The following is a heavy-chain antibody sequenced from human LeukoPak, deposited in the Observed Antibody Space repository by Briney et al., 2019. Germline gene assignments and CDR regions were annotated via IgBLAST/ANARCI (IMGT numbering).Heavy chain of an antibody. CDR3: AFSSGNALDY. Sequence: GASVKVSCKASGYTFTRYAMHWVRQAPGQRLEWMGWINAGNGNTKYSQKFQGRVTIIRDTSASTAYMELSSLRSEDTAVYYCAFSSGNALDYWGQGTLVTVSS. J-gene: IGHJ4*02. V-gene: IGHV1-3*01. CDR1: GYTFTRYA. CDR2: INAGNGNT. D-gene: IGHD3-22*01.